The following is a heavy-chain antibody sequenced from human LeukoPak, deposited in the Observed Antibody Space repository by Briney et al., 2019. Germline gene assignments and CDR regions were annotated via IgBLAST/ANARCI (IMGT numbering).Heavy chain of an antibody. J-gene: IGHJ4*02. Sequence: GASVKVSCKASGGTFSSYAISWVRQAPGQGLEWMGWINPNSGGTNYAQKFQGRVTMTRDTSISTAYMELSRLRSDDTAVYYCARPPTYYYGSRSYPDPQYYFDYWGQGTLVTVSS. CDR3: ARPPTYYYGSRSYPDPQYYFDY. V-gene: IGHV1-2*02. D-gene: IGHD3-10*01. CDR1: GGTFSSYA. CDR2: INPNSGGT.